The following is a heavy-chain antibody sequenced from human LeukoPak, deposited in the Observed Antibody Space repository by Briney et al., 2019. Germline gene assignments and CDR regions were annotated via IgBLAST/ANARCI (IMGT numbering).Heavy chain of an antibody. J-gene: IGHJ4*02. CDR3: ARVVVVVAATHIDY. CDR2: INHSGST. D-gene: IGHD2-15*01. CDR1: GGSFSGYY. V-gene: IGHV4-34*01. Sequence: SETLSLTCAVYGGSFSGYYWSWIRQPPGKGLEWIGEINHSGSTNYNPSLKSRVTISVGTSKNQFSLKLSSVTAADTAVYYCARVVVVVAATHIDYWGQGTLVTVSS.